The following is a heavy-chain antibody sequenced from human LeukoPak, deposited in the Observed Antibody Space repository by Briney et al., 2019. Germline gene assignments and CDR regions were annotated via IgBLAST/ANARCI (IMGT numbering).Heavy chain of an antibody. CDR1: GVSISPYY. CDR3: ARADTRGRWFDP. J-gene: IGHJ5*02. CDR2: IHTSGSN. Sequence: PSETLSLTCAVSGVSISPYYWAWIRQPPGKGLEWIGYIHTSGSNNQYPSLKSRVTISVDKSKNHFSLRLTSVTAADTAVYYCARADTRGRWFDPWGQGTLVTVSS. V-gene: IGHV4-4*09.